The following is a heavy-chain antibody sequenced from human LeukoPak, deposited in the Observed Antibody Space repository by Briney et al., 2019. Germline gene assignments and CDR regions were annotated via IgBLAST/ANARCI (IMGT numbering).Heavy chain of an antibody. CDR3: AKESNSVNDY. J-gene: IGHJ4*02. V-gene: IGHV3-30-3*02. CDR2: ISYDGSNK. CDR1: GFTFSSYA. D-gene: IGHD5/OR15-5a*01. Sequence: PGGSLRLSCAASGFTFSSYAMHWVRQAPGKGLEWVAVISYDGSNKYYADSVKGRFTISRDNSKNTLYLQINSLRAEDTAVYYCAKESNSVNDYWGQGTLVTVSS.